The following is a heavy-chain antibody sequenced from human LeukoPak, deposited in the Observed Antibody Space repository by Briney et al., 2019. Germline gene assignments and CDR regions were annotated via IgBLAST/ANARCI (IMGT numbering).Heavy chain of an antibody. V-gene: IGHV3-30-3*01. D-gene: IGHD3-22*01. J-gene: IGHJ4*01. CDR2: ISNDGSKK. CDR1: GFTFSNYA. CDR3: ARVSSGYQEY. Sequence: PGGSLRLSCAASGFTFSNYAMHWVRQAPGKGLEWMAVISNDGSKKYYADSVKGRFTISRDDSKNTLYLQMNSLSAEDTAVYYCARVSSGYQEYWGQGTLVTVSS.